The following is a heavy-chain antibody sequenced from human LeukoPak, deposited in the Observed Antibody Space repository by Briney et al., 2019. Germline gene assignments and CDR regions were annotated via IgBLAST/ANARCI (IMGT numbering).Heavy chain of an antibody. CDR1: GFTFSSYS. V-gene: IGHV3-21*01. J-gene: IGHJ5*02. D-gene: IGHD3-10*01. CDR2: ISSSSSYI. CDR3: ARVGRITMVRGARARFDP. Sequence: GGSLRLSCAASGFTFSSYSMNWVRQAPGKGLEWVSSISSSSSYIYYADSVKGRFTISRDNAKNSLYLQMNSLRAEDTAVYYCARVGRITMVRGARARFDPWGQGTLVTVSS.